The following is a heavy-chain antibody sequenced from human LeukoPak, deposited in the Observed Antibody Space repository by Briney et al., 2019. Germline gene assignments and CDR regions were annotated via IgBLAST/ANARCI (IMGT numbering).Heavy chain of an antibody. Sequence: GGSLRLSCAASGFTFSSYWMSWVRQAPGKGLEWVANIKQDGSEKYYADSVKGRFTISRDNAKNSLYLQMNSLRAEDTAVYYCARMVYDTSGYYPSFDYWGQGTLVTVSS. CDR3: ARMVYDTSGYYPSFDY. V-gene: IGHV3-7*01. CDR2: IKQDGSEK. CDR1: GFTFSSYW. D-gene: IGHD3-22*01. J-gene: IGHJ4*02.